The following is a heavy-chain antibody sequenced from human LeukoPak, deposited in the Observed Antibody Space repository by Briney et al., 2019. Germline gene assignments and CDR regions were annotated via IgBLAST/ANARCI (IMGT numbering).Heavy chain of an antibody. Sequence: SQTLSLTRTVSGGSISSGSYYWSWIRQPAGKGLEWIGRIYTSGSTNYNPSLKSRVTISVDTSKNQFSLKLSPVTAADTAVYYCARESYSSSSQTLNYWGQGTLVTVSS. CDR2: IYTSGST. V-gene: IGHV4-61*02. CDR3: ARESYSSSSQTLNY. D-gene: IGHD6-6*01. J-gene: IGHJ4*02. CDR1: GGSISSGSYY.